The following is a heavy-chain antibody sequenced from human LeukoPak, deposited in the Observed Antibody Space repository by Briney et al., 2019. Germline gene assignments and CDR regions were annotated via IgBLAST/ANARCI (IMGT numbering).Heavy chain of an antibody. CDR1: GFTFSSYA. CDR3: ARDPSSGWYGSVYFDY. V-gene: IGHV3-23*01. D-gene: IGHD6-19*01. J-gene: IGHJ4*02. Sequence: GGSLRLSCAASGFTFSSYAMSWVRQAPGRGLEWVSAISGSGGSKYYADSVKGRFTISRDNSKNTLYLQMNSLRAEDTAVYYCARDPSSGWYGSVYFDYWGQGTLVTVSS. CDR2: ISGSGGSK.